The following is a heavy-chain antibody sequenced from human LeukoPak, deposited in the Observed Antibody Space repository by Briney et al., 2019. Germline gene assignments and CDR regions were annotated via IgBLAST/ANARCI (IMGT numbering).Heavy chain of an antibody. CDR2: INHSGST. CDR1: GGSISSYY. V-gene: IGHV4-34*01. J-gene: IGHJ4*02. Sequence: SETLSLTCTVSGGSISSYYWSWIRQPPGKGLEWIGEINHSGSTNYNPSLKSRVTISVDTSKNQFSLKLSSVTAADTAVYYCEGRDGYNAVVYWGQGTLVTVSS. D-gene: IGHD5-24*01. CDR3: EGRDGYNAVVY.